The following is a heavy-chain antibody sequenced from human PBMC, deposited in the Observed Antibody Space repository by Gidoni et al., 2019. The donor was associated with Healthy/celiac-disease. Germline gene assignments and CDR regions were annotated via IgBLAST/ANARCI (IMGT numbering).Heavy chain of an antibody. CDR3: ARDWNSGYEAVLGYYYYGMDV. CDR1: GYTFTSYY. D-gene: IGHD5-12*01. Sequence: QVQLVQSGAEVKKPGASVKVSCKASGYTFTSYYMHLVRTAPGQGLEWMGIINPSGGSTSYAQKFQGRVTMTRDTSTSTVYMELSSLRSEDTAVYYCARDWNSGYEAVLGYYYYGMDVWGQGTTVTVSS. J-gene: IGHJ6*02. V-gene: IGHV1-46*01. CDR2: INPSGGST.